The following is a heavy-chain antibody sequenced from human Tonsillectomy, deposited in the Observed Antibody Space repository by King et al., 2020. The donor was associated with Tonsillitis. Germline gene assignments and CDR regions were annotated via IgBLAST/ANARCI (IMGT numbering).Heavy chain of an antibody. Sequence: VQLVESGGGVVQPGRSLRLSCAASGFTFSSYGMHWVRQAPGKGLEWVAVISYDGSNKYYADSVKGRFTISRDNSKNTLYLQMNSLRAEDTAVYYSAKSSDYGLFDYWGQGTLVTVSS. V-gene: IGHV3-30*18. CDR2: ISYDGSNK. J-gene: IGHJ4*02. CDR3: AKSSDYGLFDY. D-gene: IGHD4-17*01. CDR1: GFTFSSYG.